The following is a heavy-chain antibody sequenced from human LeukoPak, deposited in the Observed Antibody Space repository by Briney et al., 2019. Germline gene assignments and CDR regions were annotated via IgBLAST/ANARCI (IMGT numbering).Heavy chain of an antibody. D-gene: IGHD2-2*02. Sequence: SETLSLTCTVSGGSISDYSWSWIRQPPGKGLEWIGNIYYSGSTNYNPSLKSRVTISVDTSKNQFSLKLSSVTAADTAVYYCARGRYQLLYDAFDIWGQGTMVTVSS. CDR1: GGSISDYS. CDR3: ARGRYQLLYDAFDI. J-gene: IGHJ3*02. V-gene: IGHV4-59*01. CDR2: IYYSGST.